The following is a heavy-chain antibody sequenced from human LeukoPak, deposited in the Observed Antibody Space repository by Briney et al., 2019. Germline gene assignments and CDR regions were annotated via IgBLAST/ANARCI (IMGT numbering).Heavy chain of an antibody. CDR3: ARDSHTSGWFLPDY. CDR1: GYTFTSYG. V-gene: IGHV1-18*01. D-gene: IGHD6-19*01. CDR2: ISAYNGNT. Sequence: ASVKVSCKASGYTFTSYGISWVRQAPGQGLEWMGWISAYNGNTNYAQKLQGRVTMTTDTSTSTAYMELRSLRSDDTAVYYCARDSHTSGWFLPDYWGQGTLVTVSS. J-gene: IGHJ4*02.